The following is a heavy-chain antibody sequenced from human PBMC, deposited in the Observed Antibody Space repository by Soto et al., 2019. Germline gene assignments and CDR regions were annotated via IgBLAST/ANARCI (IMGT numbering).Heavy chain of an antibody. CDR1: GFTFSSYW. Sequence: GGSLRLSCAASGFTFSSYWMSWVRQAPGKGLEWVANIKQDGSEKYYVDSVKGRFTISRDNAKNSLYLQMNSLRAEDTAVYYCAREGARGYSYGLYYYYYGIDVCGEGTTVTVYS. D-gene: IGHD5-18*01. J-gene: IGHJ6*04. V-gene: IGHV3-7*03. CDR3: AREGARGYSYGLYYYYYGIDV. CDR2: IKQDGSEK.